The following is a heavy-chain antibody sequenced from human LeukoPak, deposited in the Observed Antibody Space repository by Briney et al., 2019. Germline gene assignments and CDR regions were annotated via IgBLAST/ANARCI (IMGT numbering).Heavy chain of an antibody. CDR1: GFTFSSYA. CDR3: AKGHITMIARSPFDY. Sequence: TGGSLRLSCAASGFTFSSYAMSWVRQAPGKGLEWVSAISGSGGSTYYADSVKGRFTISRDNSKNRLYLQMNSLRAEDTAVYYCAKGHITMIARSPFDYWGQGTLVTVSS. V-gene: IGHV3-23*01. D-gene: IGHD3-22*01. J-gene: IGHJ4*02. CDR2: ISGSGGST.